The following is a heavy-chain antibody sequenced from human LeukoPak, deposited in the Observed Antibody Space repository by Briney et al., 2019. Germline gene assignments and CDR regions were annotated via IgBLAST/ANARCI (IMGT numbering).Heavy chain of an antibody. J-gene: IGHJ5*02. Sequence: EGSLRLSCAASGFTVSSDYMSWVRQAPGKGLEWVSVIYSGGSTYYADSVKGRFTISRDNSKNTLYLQMNSLRVEDTAVYYCARERWFDPWGQGTLVTVSS. CDR1: GFTVSSDY. CDR3: ARERWFDP. CDR2: IYSGGST. V-gene: IGHV3-53*01.